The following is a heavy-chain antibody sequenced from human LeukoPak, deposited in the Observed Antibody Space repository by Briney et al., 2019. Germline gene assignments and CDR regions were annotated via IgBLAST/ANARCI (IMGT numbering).Heavy chain of an antibody. CDR3: GAGGGHYDSIAA. V-gene: IGHV4-61*02. Sequence: PSHTVSLTRTVSGVSINRGNYYWRWIRQPAGRGLEWIGRIYTSGSINYNPSLKSRVTITLDTSKKQFSVKLGSVTVDDTDMHRGGAGGGHYDSIAAWGQGTLVTVSS. CDR2: IYTSGSI. CDR1: GVSINRGNYY. J-gene: IGHJ5*02. D-gene: IGHD3-22*01.